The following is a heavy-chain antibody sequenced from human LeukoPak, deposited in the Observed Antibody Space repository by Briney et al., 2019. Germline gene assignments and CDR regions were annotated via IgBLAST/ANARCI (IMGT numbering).Heavy chain of an antibody. V-gene: IGHV3-9*01. D-gene: IGHD3-10*01. CDR3: AKGTRITMVRGVIRGEGVNDSPIDY. J-gene: IGHJ4*02. CDR1: GFTFDDYA. CDR2: ISWNSGSI. Sequence: GGSLRLSCAASGFTFDDYAMHWVRQAPGKGLEWVSGISWNSGSIGYADSVKGRFTISRDNAKNSLYLQMNSLRAEDTALYYCAKGTRITMVRGVIRGEGVNDSPIDYWGQGTLVTVSS.